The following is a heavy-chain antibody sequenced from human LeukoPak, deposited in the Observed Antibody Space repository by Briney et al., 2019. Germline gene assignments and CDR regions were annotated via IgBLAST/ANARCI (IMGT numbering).Heavy chain of an antibody. CDR3: ARDRNGDGFAYFDY. CDR1: GYTFSGYL. Sequence: GASMKVSCEASGYTFSGYLMHWVRQAPGQGLEWMGWINPNSDGTGSAQKFQGRVTMTRDTSISTVYMELSSLRSDDTAVYYCARDRNGDGFAYFDYWGRGTLVTVSS. V-gene: IGHV1-2*02. J-gene: IGHJ4*02. D-gene: IGHD5-24*01. CDR2: INPNSDGT.